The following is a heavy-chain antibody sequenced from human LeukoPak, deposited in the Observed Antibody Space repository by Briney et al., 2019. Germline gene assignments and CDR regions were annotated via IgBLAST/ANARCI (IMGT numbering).Heavy chain of an antibody. CDR1: GGSFSGYY. D-gene: IGHD3-9*01. CDR3: ARHSRTYYDILTGPYGGYFDY. V-gene: IGHV4-34*01. Sequence: SETLSLTCAVYGGSFSGYYWSWIRQPPGKGLEWIGEINHSGSTNYNPSLKSRVTISVDTSKNQFSLKVSSVTAADTAVYYCARHSRTYYDILTGPYGGYFDYWGQRILVTVSS. J-gene: IGHJ4*02. CDR2: INHSGST.